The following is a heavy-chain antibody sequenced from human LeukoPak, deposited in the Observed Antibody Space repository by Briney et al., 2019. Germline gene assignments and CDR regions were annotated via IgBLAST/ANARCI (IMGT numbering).Heavy chain of an antibody. CDR2: MYHNSGAT. D-gene: IGHD6-19*01. J-gene: IGHJ5*02. CDR1: GYSITTGYY. Sequence: PSETLSLTCTVSGYSITTGYYWAWIRQPPGMGPEWIGSMYHNSGATFYSPSLKSRVTISVDTSKNQLSLKLSSVTAADTAVYYCAREDGSGWPRYNWFDPWGQGTLVTVSS. CDR3: AREDGSGWPRYNWFDP. V-gene: IGHV4-38-2*02.